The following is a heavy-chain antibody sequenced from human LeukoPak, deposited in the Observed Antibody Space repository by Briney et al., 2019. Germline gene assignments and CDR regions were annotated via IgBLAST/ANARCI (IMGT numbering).Heavy chain of an antibody. D-gene: IGHD2-2*01. Sequence: GGSLRLSCTSATFTFGDYPLSWVRQAPGRGLEWITFIKTKPFGGTSEYVASVKGRFTFSRDDSKNIAYLQMNSLNTEDTAVYYCARHQSPYLDAFDLWGQGTMVTVAS. CDR1: TFTFGDYP. CDR2: IKTKPFGGTS. V-gene: IGHV3-49*04. J-gene: IGHJ3*01. CDR3: ARHQSPYLDAFDL.